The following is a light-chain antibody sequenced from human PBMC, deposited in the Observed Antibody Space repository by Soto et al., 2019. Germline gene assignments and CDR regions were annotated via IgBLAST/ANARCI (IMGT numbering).Light chain of an antibody. CDR2: DAS. J-gene: IGKJ4*01. V-gene: IGKV3-11*01. Sequence: ETVLTQSPATLSVSPGERVALSCRASQGIGSTLAWYRQQPGQAPRLLIYDASNRATGIPARFSGSGSGTDFTLTISSLEPEDFAVYYCQQRSNWPLTFGGGTKVDIK. CDR1: QGIGST. CDR3: QQRSNWPLT.